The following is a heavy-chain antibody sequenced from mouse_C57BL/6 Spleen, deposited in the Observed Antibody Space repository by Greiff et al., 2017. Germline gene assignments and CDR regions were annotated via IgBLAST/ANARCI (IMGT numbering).Heavy chain of an antibody. Sequence: VQLKESGAELARPGASVKLSCKASGYTFTSYGISWVKQRTGQGLEWIGRIDPANGNTKYAPKFQGKATITADTSSNTAYLQLSSLTSEDTAIYYCARGGYDEAMDYWGQGTSVTVSS. V-gene: IGHV14-3*01. CDR1: GYTFTSYG. D-gene: IGHD2-2*01. J-gene: IGHJ4*01. CDR3: ARGGYDEAMDY. CDR2: IDPANGNT.